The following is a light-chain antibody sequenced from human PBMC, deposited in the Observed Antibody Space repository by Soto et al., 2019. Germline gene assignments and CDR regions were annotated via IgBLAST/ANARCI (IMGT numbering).Light chain of an antibody. CDR1: QSISSW. CDR2: KAS. J-gene: IGKJ1*01. Sequence: DIHMTQAPSTLSASVGYRFTITCLASQSISSWLAWYQQKPGKAPKLLIYKASSLESGVPSRFSGSGSGTEFTLTISSLQPHDFATYYCQQYNSYSWTLGQGTKVDI. V-gene: IGKV1-5*03. CDR3: QQYNSYSWT.